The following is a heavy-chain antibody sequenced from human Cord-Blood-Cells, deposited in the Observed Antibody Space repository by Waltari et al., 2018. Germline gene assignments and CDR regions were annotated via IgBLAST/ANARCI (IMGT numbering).Heavy chain of an antibody. CDR1: GLPFIKSW. Sequence: EVQLVESGGGLVKPGGSLRLSCAASGLPFIKSWMGWVRQAPGMGLEWVGRIKSKTDGGTTDYAAPVKGRFTISRDDSKNTLYLQMNSLKTEDTAVYYCTTATRLEENWGQGTLVTVSS. J-gene: IGHJ4*02. CDR3: TTATRLEEN. V-gene: IGHV3-15*01. D-gene: IGHD6-19*01. CDR2: IKSKTDGGTT.